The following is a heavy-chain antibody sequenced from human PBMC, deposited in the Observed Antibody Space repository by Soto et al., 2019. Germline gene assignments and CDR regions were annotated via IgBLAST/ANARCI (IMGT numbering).Heavy chain of an antibody. J-gene: IGHJ4*02. Sequence: QVQLVESGGGVVQPGRSLRLSCAASGFTFSTYGMHWVRQAPGKGLEWVAVISYDGSNKYYADSVKGRFNISRDNSKNTLYLQMSSLRAEDTAVYYCAKGFSYSVIDYWGQGTLVNVSS. CDR2: ISYDGSNK. CDR1: GFTFSTYG. CDR3: AKGFSYSVIDY. V-gene: IGHV3-30*18. D-gene: IGHD5-18*01.